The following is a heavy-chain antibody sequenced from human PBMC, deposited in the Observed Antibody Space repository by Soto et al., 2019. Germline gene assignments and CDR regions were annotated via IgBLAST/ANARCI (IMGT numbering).Heavy chain of an antibody. V-gene: IGHV3-30*09. CDR3: ARSEHGYYAFEY. CDR2: ISFDGEDS. CDR1: GFVFSDYA. D-gene: IGHD2-2*01. Sequence: QVVLVESGGGVVQPGRSLRLSCAASGFVFSDYAMHWIRQAPGKGLEWLTFISFDGEDSYYADSVKGRFAISRDSSKNTLYLQMNSLRLEDTPVYYCARSEHGYYAFEYWGRGTLVTVSS. J-gene: IGHJ4*02.